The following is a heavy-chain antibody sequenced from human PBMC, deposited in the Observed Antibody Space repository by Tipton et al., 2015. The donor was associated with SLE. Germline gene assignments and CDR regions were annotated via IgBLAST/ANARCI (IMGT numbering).Heavy chain of an antibody. CDR2: IYSSGST. CDR1: GGSISSGSYY. J-gene: IGHJ4*02. Sequence: TLSLTCTVSGGSISSGSYYWSWIRQPAGKGLEWIGRIYSSGSTNYNPSLKSRVTISVDTSKNQFYLKLSSVTAADTAVYYCARQGYYYDSSGYYSPFDYWGQGTLVTVSS. D-gene: IGHD3-22*01. V-gene: IGHV4-61*02. CDR3: ARQGYYYDSSGYYSPFDY.